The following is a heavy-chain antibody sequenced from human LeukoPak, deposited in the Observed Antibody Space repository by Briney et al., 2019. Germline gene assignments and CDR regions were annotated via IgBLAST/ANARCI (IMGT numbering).Heavy chain of an antibody. D-gene: IGHD6-6*01. CDR2: INPSGGST. Sequence: GASVKVSCKASGYTFTSYYMHWVRQAPGQGLEWMGIINPSGGSTSYAQKFQGRVTMTRDMSTSTVYMELSSLRSEDTAVYYCARQGRGDLGQLGAAKTDFDYWGQGTLVTVSS. V-gene: IGHV1-46*01. CDR1: GYTFTSYY. CDR3: ARQGRGDLGQLGAAKTDFDY. J-gene: IGHJ4*02.